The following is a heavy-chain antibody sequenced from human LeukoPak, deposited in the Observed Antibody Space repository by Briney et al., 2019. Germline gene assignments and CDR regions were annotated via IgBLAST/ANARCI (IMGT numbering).Heavy chain of an antibody. CDR1: GGSFSGYY. CDR2: INHSGST. Sequence: SETLSLTCAVYGGSFSGYYWSRIRQPPGKGLEWIGEINHSGSTNYNPSLKSRVTISVDTSKNQFSLKLSSVTAADTAVYYCARVRGGKGWFDPWGQGTLVTVSS. D-gene: IGHD3-10*01. J-gene: IGHJ5*02. V-gene: IGHV4-34*01. CDR3: ARVRGGKGWFDP.